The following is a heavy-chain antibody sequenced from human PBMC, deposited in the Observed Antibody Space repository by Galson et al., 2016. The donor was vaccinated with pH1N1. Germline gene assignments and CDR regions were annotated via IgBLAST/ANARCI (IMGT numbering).Heavy chain of an antibody. J-gene: IGHJ4*02. V-gene: IGHV3-21*01. CDR3: AREDENYYDSSGSNVYYFHY. D-gene: IGHD3-22*01. CDR2: ISSSSSYI. CDR1: GFTFSSYT. Sequence: SLRLSCAASGFTFSSYTMNWVRQAPGKGLEWVSSISSSSSYIYYADSVKGRFTISRDNAKNSLYLQVNSLRAEDTAVYYCAREDENYYDSSGSNVYYFHYWGQGTLVTVSS.